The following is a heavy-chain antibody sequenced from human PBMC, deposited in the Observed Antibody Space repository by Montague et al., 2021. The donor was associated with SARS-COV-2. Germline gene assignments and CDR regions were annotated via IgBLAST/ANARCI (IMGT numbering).Heavy chain of an antibody. V-gene: IGHV4-39*01. J-gene: IGHJ4*01. CDR3: ANFYSGSYNY. D-gene: IGHD1-26*01. Sequence: SETLSLTCTVSRGSLRLTSYHWVWIRQPPGKCLEWIGSIYHTGSTYYDPSLESRVTMSVDNSKNQFSLMLTSVTAADTAVYYCANFYSGSYNYWGHGSLVTVSS. CDR1: RGSLRLTSYH. CDR2: IYHTGST.